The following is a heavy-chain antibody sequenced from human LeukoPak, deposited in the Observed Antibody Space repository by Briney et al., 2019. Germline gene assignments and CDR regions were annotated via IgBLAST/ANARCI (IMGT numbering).Heavy chain of an antibody. CDR2: MNPNSGNT. V-gene: IGHV1-8*01. D-gene: IGHD6-13*01. J-gene: IGHJ4*02. CDR3: AGFSSPAAEIFDY. Sequence: ASVKVSCKASGYTFTSYDINWVRQATGQGLEWMGWMNPNSGNTGYAQKFQGRVTMTRNTSISTAYMELSSLRSEDTAVYYCAGFSSPAAEIFDYWGQGTLVTVSS. CDR1: GYTFTSYD.